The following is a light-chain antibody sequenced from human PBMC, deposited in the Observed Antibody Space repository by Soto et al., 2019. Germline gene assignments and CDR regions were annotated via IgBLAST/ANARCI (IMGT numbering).Light chain of an antibody. CDR2: GAS. J-gene: IGKJ4*01. CDR3: QQYGSSPLT. Sequence: EIVMTQSPATLSVSPGERATLSCRASQSVSSSYLAWYQQKPGQAPRLLIYGASSRATGIPDRLSGSGSGTDFTLTISRLEPEDFAVYYCQQYGSSPLTFGGGTKVDIK. V-gene: IGKV3-20*01. CDR1: QSVSSSY.